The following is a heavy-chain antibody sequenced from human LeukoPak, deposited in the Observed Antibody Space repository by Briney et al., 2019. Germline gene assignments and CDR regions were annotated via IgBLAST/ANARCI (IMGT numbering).Heavy chain of an antibody. CDR3: VKDRYFYDSGSKAN. Sequence: GSLRLSCAASGFTVSSNYMSWVRQAPGKGLEWVSVIYSGGSTYYADSVKGRFTISRDNAKNSLYLQMNSLRVEDTAFYYCVKDRYFYDSGSKANWGQGTLVTVSS. V-gene: IGHV3-53*05. J-gene: IGHJ4*02. CDR1: GFTVSSNY. CDR2: IYSGGST. D-gene: IGHD3-22*01.